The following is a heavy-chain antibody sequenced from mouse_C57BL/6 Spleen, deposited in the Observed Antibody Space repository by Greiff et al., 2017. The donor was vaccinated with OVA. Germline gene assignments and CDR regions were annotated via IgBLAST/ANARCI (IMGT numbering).Heavy chain of an antibody. CDR2: INPNNGGT. Sequence: VQLQQSGPELVKPGDSVKIPCKASGYTFTDYNMDWVKQSHGKSLEWIGDINPNNGGTIYNQKFKGKATLTVDKSSSPAYMELRSLTSEDTAVYYCATLRDKGFAYWGQGTLVTVSA. J-gene: IGHJ3*01. CDR3: ATLRDKGFAY. V-gene: IGHV1-18*01. CDR1: GYTFTDYN.